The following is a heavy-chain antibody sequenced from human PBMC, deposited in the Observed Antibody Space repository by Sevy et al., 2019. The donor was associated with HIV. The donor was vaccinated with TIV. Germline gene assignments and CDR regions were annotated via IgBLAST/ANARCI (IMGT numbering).Heavy chain of an antibody. CDR3: ARDAPYSGYDLVFEY. V-gene: IGHV3-7*01. Sequence: GGSLRLSCAASGFTFSNCWLTWVRQAPGKGLEWVANIRQDGNEKYYVDSVKGRFTISRDNVKDSLYLQMNSLRVEDTAVYYSARDAPYSGYDLVFEYWGQGTLVTVSS. J-gene: IGHJ4*02. CDR1: GFTFSNCW. D-gene: IGHD5-12*01. CDR2: IRQDGNEK.